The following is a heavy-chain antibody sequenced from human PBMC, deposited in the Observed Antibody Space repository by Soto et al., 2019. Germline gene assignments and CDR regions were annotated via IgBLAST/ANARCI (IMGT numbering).Heavy chain of an antibody. D-gene: IGHD1-26*01. CDR1: GGSISSSSYY. Sequence: SETLSLTCTFSGGSISSSSYYWGWIRQPPGKWREWIGSIYYSGSTYYNPSLKSRVTISVDTSKNQFSLKLSSVTAADTAVYYGAGAMATKDAFEICGQGTLVTVAS. CDR3: AGAMATKDAFEI. J-gene: IGHJ3*02. CDR2: IYYSGST. V-gene: IGHV4-39*01.